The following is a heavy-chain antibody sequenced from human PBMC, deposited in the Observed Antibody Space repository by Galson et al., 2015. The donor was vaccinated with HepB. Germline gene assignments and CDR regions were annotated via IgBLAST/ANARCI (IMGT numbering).Heavy chain of an antibody. CDR1: GFSLSTSGVG. J-gene: IGHJ5*02. D-gene: IGHD3-16*02. Sequence: PALVKPTQTLTLTCTFSGFSLSTSGVGVGWIRQPPGKALEWLALIYWDDDKRYSPSLKSRLTITKDTSKNQVVLTMTNMDPVDTATYYCAHSDSDYIWGSYRPYNWFDPWGQGTLVTVSS. V-gene: IGHV2-5*02. CDR2: IYWDDDK. CDR3: AHSDSDYIWGSYRPYNWFDP.